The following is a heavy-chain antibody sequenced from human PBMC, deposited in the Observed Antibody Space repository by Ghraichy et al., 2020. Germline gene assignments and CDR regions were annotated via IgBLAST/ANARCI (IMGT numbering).Heavy chain of an antibody. Sequence: LSLTCAASGFTVSSNYMSWVRQAPGKGLEWVSVIHSGGSTYYADSVKGRFTISRDNSKNTLYLQMNSLRAEDTAVYYCARDLYCGGDCYSDYWGQGTLVTVSS. CDR2: IHSGGST. CDR3: ARDLYCGGDCYSDY. D-gene: IGHD2-21*02. CDR1: GFTVSSNY. V-gene: IGHV3-53*01. J-gene: IGHJ4*02.